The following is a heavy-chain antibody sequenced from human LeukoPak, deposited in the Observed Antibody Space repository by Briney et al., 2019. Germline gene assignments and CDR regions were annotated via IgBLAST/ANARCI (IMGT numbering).Heavy chain of an antibody. D-gene: IGHD2-2*01. CDR1: GGSFSGYY. CDR2: INHSGST. V-gene: IGHV4-34*01. J-gene: IGHJ4*02. Sequence: SETLSLTCAVYGGSFSGYYWSWIRQPPGKGLEWIGEINHSGSTNYNPSLKSRVTISVDTSKNQFSLKLSSVTAADTAVYYCARHCSSTGDWYLDYWGQGTLVTVSS. CDR3: ARHCSSTGDWYLDY.